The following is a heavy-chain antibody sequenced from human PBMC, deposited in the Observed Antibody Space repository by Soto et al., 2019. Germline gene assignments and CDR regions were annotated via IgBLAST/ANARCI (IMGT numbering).Heavy chain of an antibody. V-gene: IGHV3-21*01. CDR3: ARAGYYYYGMGV. J-gene: IGHJ6*02. CDR1: GFTFSSYS. CDR2: ISSSSSYI. Sequence: EVQLVESGGGLVKPGGSLRLSCAASGFTFSSYSMNWVRQAPGKGLEWVSSISSSSSYIYYADSVKGRFTISRDNAKNSLYLQMNSLRGEDTAVYYCARAGYYYYGMGVWGQGTTVTVSS.